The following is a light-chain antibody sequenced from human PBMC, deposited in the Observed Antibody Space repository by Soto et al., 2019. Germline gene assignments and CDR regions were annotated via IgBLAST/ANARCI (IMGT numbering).Light chain of an antibody. J-gene: IGKJ4*01. Sequence: EIVLTQSPGTLSSSPGERATLSCRASQSVSNNYLAWYQQKPGQAPRLLIFGASIRATGIPDRFSGSGSGTDFTLTISRLEPEDFAVFYCQQFSAYPLTFGGETKVEVK. CDR2: GAS. V-gene: IGKV3-20*01. CDR1: QSVSNNY. CDR3: QQFSAYPLT.